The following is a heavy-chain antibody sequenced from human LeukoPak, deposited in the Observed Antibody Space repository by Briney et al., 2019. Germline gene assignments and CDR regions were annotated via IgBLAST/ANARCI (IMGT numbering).Heavy chain of an antibody. Sequence: SETLSLTCTVSGGSISSSSYYWGWIRQPPGKGLEWIGSIYYSGSTYYNPSLKSRVTISVDTSKNQSSLKLSSVTAADTAVYYCARDWFGVAGYFDYWGQGTLVTVSS. J-gene: IGHJ4*02. CDR1: GGSISSSSYY. D-gene: IGHD3-3*01. CDR3: ARDWFGVAGYFDY. V-gene: IGHV4-39*07. CDR2: IYYSGST.